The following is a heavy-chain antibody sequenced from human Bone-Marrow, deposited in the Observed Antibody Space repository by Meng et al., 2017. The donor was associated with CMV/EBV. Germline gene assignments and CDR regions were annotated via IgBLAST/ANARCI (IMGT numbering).Heavy chain of an antibody. CDR1: GFSLRTCGVG. CDR2: IYWDDDK. Sequence: QFTFQAAGPPLVQPPQSLPLPCTFSGFSLRTCGVGVGWMRPHPGKALEWLALIYWDDDKRYSPSLKSRLTITQDTSKNQVVLTMTNMKHVDKATYYCAHRPGGYSSSWFDYWGQGTLVTVSS. CDR3: AHRPGGYSSSWFDY. V-gene: IGHV2-5*02. D-gene: IGHD6-13*01. J-gene: IGHJ4*02.